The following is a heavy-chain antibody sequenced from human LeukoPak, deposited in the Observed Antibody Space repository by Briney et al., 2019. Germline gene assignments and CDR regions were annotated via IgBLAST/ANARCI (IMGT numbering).Heavy chain of an antibody. Sequence: SETLSLTCAVYGGSFSAYCWSWIRQPPGKGLEWIGEINHSGSTNYNPSLKSRVTISLDTSKNQFSLKLSSVTAADTAVYYCARGGYCGGDCYENDAFDIWGQGTMVTVSS. V-gene: IGHV4-34*01. J-gene: IGHJ3*02. CDR3: ARGGYCGGDCYENDAFDI. CDR2: INHSGST. CDR1: GGSFSAYC. D-gene: IGHD2-21*02.